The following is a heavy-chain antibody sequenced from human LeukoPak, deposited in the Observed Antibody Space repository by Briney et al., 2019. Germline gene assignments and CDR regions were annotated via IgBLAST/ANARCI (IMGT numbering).Heavy chain of an antibody. J-gene: IGHJ4*02. D-gene: IGHD3-22*01. V-gene: IGHV4-59*01. CDR1: GFTFSRYW. Sequence: GSLRLSCAASGFTFSRYWMSWVRQAPGKGLEWIGYIDDSGSTKYNPSLKTRVTISLDTSRNQFPLKLTSVTAADTAAYYCARDGGYYDSSGFLWGQGTLVTVSS. CDR3: ARDGGYYDSSGFL. CDR2: IDDSGST.